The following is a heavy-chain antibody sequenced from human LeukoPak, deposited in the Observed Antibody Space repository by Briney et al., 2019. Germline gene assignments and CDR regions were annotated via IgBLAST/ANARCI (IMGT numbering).Heavy chain of an antibody. D-gene: IGHD3-16*01. Sequence: SVKVSCKASGGTFSRYAISWVRQAPGQGLEWMGGIIPIFGTANYAQKFQGRVTITADESTSTAYMELSSLRSEDTAVYYCASSVGVSYYGGYYYGMDVWGQGTTVTVSS. J-gene: IGHJ6*02. CDR2: IIPIFGTA. CDR3: ASSVGVSYYGGYYYGMDV. CDR1: GGTFSRYA. V-gene: IGHV1-69*13.